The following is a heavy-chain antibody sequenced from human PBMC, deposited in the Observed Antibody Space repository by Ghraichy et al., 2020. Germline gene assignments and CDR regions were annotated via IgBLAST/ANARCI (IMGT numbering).Heavy chain of an antibody. CDR2: IRYDGSNK. V-gene: IGHV3-30*02. CDR1: GFTFSSYG. J-gene: IGHJ4*02. Sequence: GGSLRLSCAASGFTFSSYGMHWVRQAPGKGLEWVAFIRYDGSNKYYADSVKGRSTISRDNSKNTLYLQMNSLRAEDTAVYYCAKDEGGWLTYFDYWGQGTLVTVSS. CDR3: AKDEGGWLTYFDY. D-gene: IGHD6-19*01.